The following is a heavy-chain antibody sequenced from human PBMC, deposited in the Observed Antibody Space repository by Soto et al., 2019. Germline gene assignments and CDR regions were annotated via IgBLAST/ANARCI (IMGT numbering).Heavy chain of an antibody. CDR2: IKSKRDGGAR. J-gene: IGHJ4*02. D-gene: IGHD1-1*01. Sequence: ESGGDLVKPGGSLRLSCVTSGFMFSSAWMTWVRQAPGKGLEWVGRIKSKRDGGARDYAEPVKGRFSISRDDSKNTVFLQMNSLRAEDTAVYYCVEGWNDFWGQGTLVTVSS. CDR1: GFMFSSAW. CDR3: VEGWNDF. V-gene: IGHV3-15*01.